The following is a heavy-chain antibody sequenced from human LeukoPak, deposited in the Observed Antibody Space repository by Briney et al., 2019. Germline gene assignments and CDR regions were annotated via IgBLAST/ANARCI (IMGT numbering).Heavy chain of an antibody. CDR3: ARDCGDSGSYYWDAFDI. J-gene: IGHJ3*02. Sequence: AASVKVSCKASGGTFSSYAISWVRQAPGQGLEWMGGIITIFGTANYAQKFQGRVTITADESTSTAYMELSSLRYEDTAVYYCARDCGDSGSYYWDAFDIWGQGTMVTVSS. CDR2: IITIFGTA. V-gene: IGHV1-69*13. CDR1: GGTFSSYA. D-gene: IGHD1-26*01.